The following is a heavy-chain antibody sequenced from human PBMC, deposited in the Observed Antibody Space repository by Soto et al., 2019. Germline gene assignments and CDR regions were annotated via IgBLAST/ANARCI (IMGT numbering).Heavy chain of an antibody. Sequence: GGSLRLSCAASGFTFSSYGMHWVRQAPGKGLEWVAVISYDGSNKYYADSVKGRFTISRDNSKNTLYLQMNSLRAEDTAVYYCAKERVASCYAGGGSCSPLDYWGQGTLVTVSS. CDR1: GFTFSSYG. CDR2: ISYDGSNK. D-gene: IGHD2-15*01. CDR3: AKERVASCYAGGGSCSPLDY. V-gene: IGHV3-30*18. J-gene: IGHJ4*02.